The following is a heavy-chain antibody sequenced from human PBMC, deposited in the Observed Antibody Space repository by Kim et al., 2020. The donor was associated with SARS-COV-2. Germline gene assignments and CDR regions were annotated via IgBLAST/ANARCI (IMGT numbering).Heavy chain of an antibody. Sequence: SQTLSLTCTVSGGSISSGGYYWSWIRQHPGKGLEWIGYIYYSGSTYYNPSLKSRVTISVDTSKNQFSLKLSSVTAADTAVYYCARVGDGDYVPYFDYWGQGTLVTVSS. J-gene: IGHJ4*02. V-gene: IGHV4-31*03. CDR3: ARVGDGDYVPYFDY. CDR1: GGSISSGGYY. CDR2: IYYSGST. D-gene: IGHD4-17*01.